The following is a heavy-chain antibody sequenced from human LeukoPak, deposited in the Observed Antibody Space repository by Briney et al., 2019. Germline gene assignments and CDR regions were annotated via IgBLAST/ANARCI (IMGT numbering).Heavy chain of an antibody. CDR3: AREGGVQYDSSGYYHY. D-gene: IGHD3-22*01. Sequence: PSGTLSLTCSVSGAPISSSPYYWGWIRQPPGKGLEWIGSISYSGSTYYNPSLKSRVTISVDTSKNQFSLKLSSVTAADTAVYYCAREGGVQYDSSGYYHYWGQGTLVTVSS. CDR1: GAPISSSPYY. CDR2: ISYSGST. V-gene: IGHV4-39*07. J-gene: IGHJ4*02.